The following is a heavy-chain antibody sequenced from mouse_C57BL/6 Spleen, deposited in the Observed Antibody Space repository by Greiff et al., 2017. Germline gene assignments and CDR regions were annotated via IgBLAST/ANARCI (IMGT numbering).Heavy chain of an antibody. CDR2: IYPGDGVT. Sequence: VQLQQSGPELVKPGASVKISCKASGYAFSSSWMHWVKQRPGKGLEWIGRIYPGDGVTNYNGKFKGKATLTADKSSRTAYMQLSSLTSEDSAVYVCANYGYALFDYWGQGTTLTVSS. CDR1: GYAFSSSW. J-gene: IGHJ2*01. CDR3: ANYGYALFDY. D-gene: IGHD2-2*01. V-gene: IGHV1-82*01.